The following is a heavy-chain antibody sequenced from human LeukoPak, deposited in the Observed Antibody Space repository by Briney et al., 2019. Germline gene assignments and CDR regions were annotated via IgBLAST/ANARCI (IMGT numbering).Heavy chain of an antibody. CDR1: GDSVSSNSAA. CDR2: TYYRSKWYN. CDR3: ARDQDDSSGYYSRWFDP. Sequence: SQTLSLTCAISGDSVSSNSAAWNWIRQSPSRGLEWLGRTYYRSKWYNDYAVSVKSRITINPDTSKNQFSLQLNSVTPEDTAVYYCARDQDDSSGYYSRWFDPWGQGTLATVSS. J-gene: IGHJ5*02. D-gene: IGHD3-22*01. V-gene: IGHV6-1*01.